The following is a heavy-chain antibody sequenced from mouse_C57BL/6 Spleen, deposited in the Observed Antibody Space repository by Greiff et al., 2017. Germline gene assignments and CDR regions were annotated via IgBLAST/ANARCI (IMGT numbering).Heavy chain of an antibody. V-gene: IGHV1-18*01. D-gene: IGHD1-1*01. CDR1: GYTFTDYN. J-gene: IGHJ2*01. Sequence: SGPELVKPGASVKIPCKASGYTFTDYNMDWVKQSHGKSLEWIGDINPNNGGTIYNQKFKGKATLTVDKSSSTAYMELRSLTSEDTAVYYCARYYYGSSYFDYWGQGTTLTVSS. CDR2: INPNNGGT. CDR3: ARYYYGSSYFDY.